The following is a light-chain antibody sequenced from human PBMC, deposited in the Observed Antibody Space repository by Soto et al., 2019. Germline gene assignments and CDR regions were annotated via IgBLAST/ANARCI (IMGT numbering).Light chain of an antibody. CDR3: AAWDNSLNGPV. J-gene: IGLJ2*01. CDR1: SSNIGTNT. Sequence: QLVLTQPPSASGTPGQRVTISCSGSSSNIGTNTVTWYQQLPETAPKLLIHSNNERPSGVPDRFSGAKSGTSASLVISGLQSEDEADFYCAAWDNSLNGPVFGGGTKLTVL. CDR2: SNN. V-gene: IGLV1-44*01.